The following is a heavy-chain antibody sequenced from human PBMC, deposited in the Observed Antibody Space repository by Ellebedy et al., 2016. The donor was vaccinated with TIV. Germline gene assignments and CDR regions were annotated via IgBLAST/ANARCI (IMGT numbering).Heavy chain of an antibody. CDR2: IGTAGDT. CDR3: ARAEPAGYYNGMDV. D-gene: IGHD6-25*01. Sequence: GGSLRLSCAASGFTFSNYDMHWVRQATGKGLEWVSAIGTAGDTYYPDSVKGRFTISRENAKNSLYLQMNSLRAGDTAVYYCARAEPAGYYNGMDVWGQGTTVTVYS. J-gene: IGHJ6*02. CDR1: GFTFSNYD. V-gene: IGHV3-13*01.